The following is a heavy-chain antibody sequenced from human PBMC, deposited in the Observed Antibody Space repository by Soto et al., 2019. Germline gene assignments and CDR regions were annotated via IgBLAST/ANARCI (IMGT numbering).Heavy chain of an antibody. CDR1: GYTFTNFG. Sequence: QVQLEQSGDEVKKPGASVKVSCKASGYTFTNFGISWVRQAPGQGLEWMGWISVKNGNTKYAQSLQGRVSVTTDTSTNTAYMELRSLRSDDTAVLYWGRAPQDYPLLRHPYFDRNVWGLWTTVTVAS. J-gene: IGHJ6*02. V-gene: IGHV1-18*01. CDR3: GRAPQDYPLLRHPYFDRNV. CDR2: ISVKNGNT. D-gene: IGHD2-2*01.